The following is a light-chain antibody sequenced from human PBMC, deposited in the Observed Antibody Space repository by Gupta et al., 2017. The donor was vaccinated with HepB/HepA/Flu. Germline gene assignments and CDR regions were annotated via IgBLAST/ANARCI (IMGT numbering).Light chain of an antibody. V-gene: IGKV3-20*01. CDR3: QQYGDSPQM. J-gene: IGKJ1*01. CDR2: GAS. Sequence: EVVLTQSPGTLSLSPGETATLSCRTSQSVSSSFLAWYQQKPGQAPRLLIYGASSRAIGIPDRFSGSGSGTDFTLTISRLEPDDFAVYFCQQYGDSPQMFGQGTKVEIE. CDR1: QSVSSSF.